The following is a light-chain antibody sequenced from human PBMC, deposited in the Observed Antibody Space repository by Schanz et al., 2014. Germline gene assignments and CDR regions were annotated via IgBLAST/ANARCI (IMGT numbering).Light chain of an antibody. J-gene: IGLJ2*01. Sequence: QSALTQPASVSGSPGQSITISCTGTSSDVGSYNLVSWYQQHPGKAPKLMIYEGTKRPSGVSDRFSGSKSANTASLTISGLQAEDEADYYCCSYAGSYSVVFGGGTKVTVL. V-gene: IGLV2-23*01. CDR2: EGT. CDR3: CSYAGSYSVV. CDR1: SSDVGSYNL.